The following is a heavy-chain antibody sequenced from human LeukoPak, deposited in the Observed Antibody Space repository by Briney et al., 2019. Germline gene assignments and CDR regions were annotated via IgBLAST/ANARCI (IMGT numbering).Heavy chain of an antibody. CDR3: ASCGSGGVTCSHYYGMDV. CDR1: GYTFTGYD. D-gene: IGHD2-15*01. Sequence: GASVKVSCKASGYTFTGYDMHWVRQAPGQGLEWMGWMNPDTGVTHYAQNIQGRLTMTIDTSISTAYMELSRLISDDTAVYFCASCGSGGVTCSHYYGMDVWGQGTTVTVSS. V-gene: IGHV1-2*02. J-gene: IGHJ6*02. CDR2: MNPDTGVT.